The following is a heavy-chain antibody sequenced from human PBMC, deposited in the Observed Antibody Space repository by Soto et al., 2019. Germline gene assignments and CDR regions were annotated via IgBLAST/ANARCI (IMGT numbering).Heavy chain of an antibody. D-gene: IGHD3-3*01. CDR3: ARTPPWTNWFDP. CDR2: IFYTGTT. V-gene: IGHV4-59*01. Sequence: PSETLSLTCTVSGGSISTYSWSWIRQPPGKGLEWIGYIFYTGTTSYNPSLKTRLTISKDTSKNQVVLTMTNMDPVDTATYYCARTPPWTNWFDPWGQGTLVIVSS. J-gene: IGHJ5*02. CDR1: GGSISTYS.